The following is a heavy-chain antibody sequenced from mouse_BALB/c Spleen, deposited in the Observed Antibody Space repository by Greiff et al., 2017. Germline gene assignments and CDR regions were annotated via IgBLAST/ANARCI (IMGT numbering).Heavy chain of an antibody. J-gene: IGHJ3*01. Sequence: DVMLVESGGGLVKPGGSLKLSCAASGFTFSSYAMSWVRQSPEKRLEWVAEISSGGSYTYYPDTVTGRYTISRDNAKNTLYLEISSLKSEDTAMYDCAKTYGGSYSELAYWGQGTLVTVSA. CDR1: GFTFSSYA. CDR2: ISSGGSYT. CDR3: AKTYGGSYSELAY. V-gene: IGHV5-9-4*01. D-gene: IGHD1-1*01.